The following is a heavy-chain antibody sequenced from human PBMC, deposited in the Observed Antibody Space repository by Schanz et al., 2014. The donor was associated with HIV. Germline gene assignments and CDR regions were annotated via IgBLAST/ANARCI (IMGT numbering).Heavy chain of an antibody. CDR1: GFTISSNY. CDR3: AAGLIRYFFDY. D-gene: IGHD2-21*01. V-gene: IGHV3-66*01. J-gene: IGHJ4*02. CDR2: VYIGDST. Sequence: EVQLVESGGGLVQPGRSLRLSCAASGFTISSNYMSWVRQAPGKGLEWVSVVYIGDSTFYANSVKGRFTISRDDSKNTLYLQMNSLRAEDTAMYYCAAGLIRYFFDYWGQGTLVTVSS.